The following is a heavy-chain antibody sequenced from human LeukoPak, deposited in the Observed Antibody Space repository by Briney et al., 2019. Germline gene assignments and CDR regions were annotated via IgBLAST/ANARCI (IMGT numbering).Heavy chain of an antibody. CDR2: IYSGGDT. V-gene: IGHV3-53*01. Sequence: GGSLRLSCAASGFSVSSNYMTWVRQAPGKGLEWVSLIYSGGDTHYADSVKGRFTISRDNSKNTLYLQMNSLRAGDTAIYYCATRLYWGQGTLVTVSS. J-gene: IGHJ4*02. CDR1: GFSVSSNY. CDR3: ATRLY.